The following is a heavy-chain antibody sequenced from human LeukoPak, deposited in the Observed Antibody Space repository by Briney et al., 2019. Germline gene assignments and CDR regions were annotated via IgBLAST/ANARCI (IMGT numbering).Heavy chain of an antibody. CDR1: GVIFSNYW. Sequence: GGSLRLSCAASGVIFSNYWMHWVRQAPGKGLEWVSSISSSSSYIYYADSVKGRFTISRDNAKNSLYLQMNSLRAEDTAVYYCARVGGGSSFDFDYWGQGTLVTVSS. J-gene: IGHJ4*02. D-gene: IGHD6-6*01. CDR2: ISSSSSYI. CDR3: ARVGGGSSFDFDY. V-gene: IGHV3-21*01.